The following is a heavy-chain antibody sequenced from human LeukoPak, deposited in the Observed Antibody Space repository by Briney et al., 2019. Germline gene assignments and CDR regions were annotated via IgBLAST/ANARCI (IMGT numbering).Heavy chain of an antibody. Sequence: ASVKVSCKASGYTFTSYDITWVRQAPGQGLECMGWISVYNGYTKYTQKFQGRVTMTTDTSTSTAYMELRSLRSDDTAVYYCARHLLGLERLALLDYWGQGTLVTVSS. V-gene: IGHV1-18*01. CDR3: ARHLLGLERLALLDY. D-gene: IGHD3-16*01. CDR2: ISVYNGYT. J-gene: IGHJ4*02. CDR1: GYTFTSYD.